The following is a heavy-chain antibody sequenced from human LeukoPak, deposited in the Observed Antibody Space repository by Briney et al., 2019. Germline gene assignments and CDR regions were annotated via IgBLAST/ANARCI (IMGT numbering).Heavy chain of an antibody. V-gene: IGHV4-39*07. CDR3: AGDWKAAGVRRTASRASRLGDY. J-gene: IGHJ4*02. Sequence: PSETLSLTCTVSGGSISSSSYYWGWIRQPPGKGLEWIGSIYYSGSTYYNPSLKSRVTISVDTSKNQFSLKLSSVTAADTAVYYCAGDWKAAGVRRTASRASRLGDYWGQGTLVTVSS. CDR1: GGSISSSSYY. CDR2: IYYSGST. D-gene: IGHD5-18*01.